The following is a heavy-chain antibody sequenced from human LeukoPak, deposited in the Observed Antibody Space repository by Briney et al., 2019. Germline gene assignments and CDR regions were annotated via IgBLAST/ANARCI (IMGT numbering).Heavy chain of an antibody. CDR1: GYTFTSYG. J-gene: IGHJ4*02. D-gene: IGHD3-10*01. CDR3: ARDWRFGWLAKYYFDY. V-gene: IGHV1-18*01. CDR2: ISAYNGNT. Sequence: ASVTVSCKASGYTFTSYGISWVRQAPGQGLEWMGWISAYNGNTNYAQKLQGRVTMTTDTSTSTAYMELRSLRSDDTAVYYCARDWRFGWLAKYYFDYWGQGTLATVSS.